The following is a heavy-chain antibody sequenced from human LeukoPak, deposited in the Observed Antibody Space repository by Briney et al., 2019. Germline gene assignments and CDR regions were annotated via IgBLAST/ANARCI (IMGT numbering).Heavy chain of an antibody. J-gene: IGHJ5*02. CDR2: IIPIFGTA. Sequence: SVKVSCKASGGTFSSYAISWVRQAPGQGLEWMGRIIPIFGTANYAQKFQGRVTITTDESTSTAYMELSSLRSEDTAVYYCARADDYGDLRFDPWGQGTLVTVSS. D-gene: IGHD4-17*01. CDR3: ARADDYGDLRFDP. V-gene: IGHV1-69*05. CDR1: GGTFSSYA.